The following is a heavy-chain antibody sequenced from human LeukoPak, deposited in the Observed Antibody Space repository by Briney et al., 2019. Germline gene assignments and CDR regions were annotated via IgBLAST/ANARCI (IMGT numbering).Heavy chain of an antibody. Sequence: ASVKVSCKASGYTFTSYDTNWVRQATGQGLEWMGWMNPNSGNTGYAQKFQGRVTMTRNTSISTAYMELSSLRSEDTAVYYCARGPYYYGSGRREGDYYYYYMDVWGKGTTVTVSS. CDR1: GYTFTSYD. V-gene: IGHV1-8*01. CDR2: MNPNSGNT. J-gene: IGHJ6*03. CDR3: ARGPYYYGSGRREGDYYYYYMDV. D-gene: IGHD3-10*01.